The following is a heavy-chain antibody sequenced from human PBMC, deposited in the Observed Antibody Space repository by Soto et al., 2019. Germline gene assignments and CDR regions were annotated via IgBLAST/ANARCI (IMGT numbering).Heavy chain of an antibody. CDR2: IYHSGST. CDR1: GGSIISSHW. Sequence: QVQLQESGPGLVKPSGTLSLSCAVSGGSIISSHWWTWVRQPPGKGLEWIGEIYHSGSTNYNPSLNSRVTRSVDTSRNQFSLNPSSVTAAYTAVYDCASSGGGEDYWGQGILVTVSS. J-gene: IGHJ4*02. V-gene: IGHV4-4*02. D-gene: IGHD3-16*01. CDR3: ASSGGGEDY.